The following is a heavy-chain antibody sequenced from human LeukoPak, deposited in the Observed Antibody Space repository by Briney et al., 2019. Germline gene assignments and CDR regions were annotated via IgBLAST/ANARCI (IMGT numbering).Heavy chain of an antibody. CDR3: ARVVVVTSTSHFDL. J-gene: IGHJ2*01. CDR2: IYYSGST. Sequence: PSETLSLTCTVSGGSISSYYWSWIRQPPGQGLEWIGYIYYSGSTNYNPSLKSRVTISVDTSKNQFSLKLSSVTAADTAVYYCARVVVVTSTSHFDLWGRGTLVTVSS. V-gene: IGHV4-59*01. D-gene: IGHD2-15*01. CDR1: GGSISSYY.